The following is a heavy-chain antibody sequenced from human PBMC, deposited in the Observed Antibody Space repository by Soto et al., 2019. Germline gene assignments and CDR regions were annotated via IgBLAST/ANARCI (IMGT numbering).Heavy chain of an antibody. V-gene: IGHV1-18*01. D-gene: IGHD2-15*01. Sequence: ASVKVSCKASGYTFTSYGISWVRQAPGQGLEWMGWISAYNGNTNYAQKLQGRVTMTTDTSTSTAYMELRSLRSDDTAVYYCARGLVVVVAATPVQGIVDYWGQGTLVTVSS. CDR2: ISAYNGNT. J-gene: IGHJ4*02. CDR1: GYTFTSYG. CDR3: ARGLVVVVAATPVQGIVDY.